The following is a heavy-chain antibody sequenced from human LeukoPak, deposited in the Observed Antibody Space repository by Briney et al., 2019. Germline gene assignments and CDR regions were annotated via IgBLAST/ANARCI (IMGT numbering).Heavy chain of an antibody. CDR1: GGSISSYY. Sequence: SETLSLTCTVSGGSISSYYWSWIRQPPGKGLEWIGYIYYSGSTNYNPSLKSRVTISVDTSKNQFSLKLSSVTAADTAVYYCARDGSGSSWPYYYYYYMDVWGKGTTVTVSS. J-gene: IGHJ6*03. CDR2: IYYSGST. D-gene: IGHD6-13*01. V-gene: IGHV4-59*12. CDR3: ARDGSGSSWPYYYYYYMDV.